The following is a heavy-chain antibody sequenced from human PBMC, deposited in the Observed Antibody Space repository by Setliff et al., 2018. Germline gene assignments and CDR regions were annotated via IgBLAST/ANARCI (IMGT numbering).Heavy chain of an antibody. Sequence: SETLSLTCTVSGDSISSYYWSWIRQAPGKGLEWIGYIQKSGTTKYNPSFGSRLSMSVDTSKNQFSLKLTYVTAADTAVYSCARHVGIRGRGYNYYYYMDVWGKGTTVTVSS. D-gene: IGHD3-10*01. V-gene: IGHV4-59*04. J-gene: IGHJ6*03. CDR2: IQKSGTT. CDR3: ARHVGIRGRGYNYYYYMDV. CDR1: GDSISSYY.